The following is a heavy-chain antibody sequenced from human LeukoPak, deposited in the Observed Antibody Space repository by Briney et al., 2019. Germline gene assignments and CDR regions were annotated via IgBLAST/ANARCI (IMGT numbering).Heavy chain of an antibody. J-gene: IGHJ4*02. CDR3: AKDPFYDYVDLRVDY. Sequence: GGSLRLSCAASGFTFSSYSMNWVRQAPGKGLEWVSAISGSGGSTYYADSVKGRFTISRDNSKNTLYLQMNSLRAEDTAVYYCAKDPFYDYVDLRVDYWGQGTLVTVSS. D-gene: IGHD3-16*01. V-gene: IGHV3-23*01. CDR1: GFTFSSYS. CDR2: ISGSGGST.